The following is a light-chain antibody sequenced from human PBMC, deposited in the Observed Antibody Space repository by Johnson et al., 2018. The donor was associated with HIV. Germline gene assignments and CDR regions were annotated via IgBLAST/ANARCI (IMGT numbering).Light chain of an antibody. V-gene: IGLV1-51*01. CDR1: SSNIGNNY. Sequence: QSVLTQPPSVSAAPGQKVTISCSGSSSNIGNNYVSWYQQLPGTAPKLLIYDNNKRPSGIPDRFSGSKSGTSATLGITGLQTGDEADYYFGTWDSSLSGVFGTWTKVTVL. J-gene: IGLJ1*01. CDR3: GTWDSSLSGV. CDR2: DNN.